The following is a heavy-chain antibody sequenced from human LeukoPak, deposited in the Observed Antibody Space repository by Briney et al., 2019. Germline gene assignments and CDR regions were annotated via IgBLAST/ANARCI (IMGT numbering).Heavy chain of an antibody. CDR1: GFTFSSYE. D-gene: IGHD3-10*01. J-gene: IGHJ5*02. CDR2: ISSSGSTI. Sequence: GGSLRLSCAASGFTFSSYEMNWVHQAPGKGLEWVSYISSSGSTIYYADSVKGRFTISRDNSKNTLYLQMNSLRAEDTAVYYCAKDYSKTSYYGSGTYYRPNWFDPWGQGTLVTVSS. CDR3: AKDYSKTSYYGSGTYYRPNWFDP. V-gene: IGHV3-48*03.